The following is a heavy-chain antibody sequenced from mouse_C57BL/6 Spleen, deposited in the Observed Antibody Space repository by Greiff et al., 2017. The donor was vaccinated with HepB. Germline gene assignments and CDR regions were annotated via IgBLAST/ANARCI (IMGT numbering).Heavy chain of an antibody. V-gene: IGHV2-5*01. J-gene: IGHJ1*03. D-gene: IGHD4-1*01. Sequence: QVHVKQSGPGLVQPSQSLSITCTVSGFSLTSYGVHWVRQSPGKGLEWLGVIWRGGSTDYNAAFMSRLSITKDNSKSQVFFKMNSLQADDTAIYYCAKNPNWDGDWYFDVWGTGTTVTVSS. CDR1: GFSLTSYG. CDR2: IWRGGST. CDR3: AKNPNWDGDWYFDV.